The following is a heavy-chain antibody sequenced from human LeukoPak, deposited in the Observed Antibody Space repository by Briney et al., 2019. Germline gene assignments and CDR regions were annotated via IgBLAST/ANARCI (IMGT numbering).Heavy chain of an antibody. Sequence: KPSETLSLTCTVSGGSISSYYWSWIRQPPGEGLKWIGFIYYSGSTNQNPSLKSRVTISVDTSKNQFSLKLSSVTAADTAVYYCARHGFRLATTPLGYWGQGTLVTVSS. J-gene: IGHJ4*02. V-gene: IGHV4-59*08. D-gene: IGHD5-24*01. CDR3: ARHGFRLATTPLGY. CDR2: IYYSGST. CDR1: GGSISSYY.